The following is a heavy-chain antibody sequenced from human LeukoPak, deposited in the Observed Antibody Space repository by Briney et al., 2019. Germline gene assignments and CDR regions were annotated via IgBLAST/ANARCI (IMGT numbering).Heavy chain of an antibody. CDR2: IRQDGSEN. J-gene: IGHJ4*02. CDR3: ARIDCSSASCYTWSFDY. Sequence: GESLRLSCAASGFTVSSDYMSWVRQAPGKGLEWVANIRQDGSENYYVDSVKGRFTFSRDNAKNSLYLQMNSLRAEDTAVYYCARIDCSSASCYTWSFDYWGQGTLVTVSS. D-gene: IGHD2-2*02. V-gene: IGHV3-7*03. CDR1: GFTVSSDY.